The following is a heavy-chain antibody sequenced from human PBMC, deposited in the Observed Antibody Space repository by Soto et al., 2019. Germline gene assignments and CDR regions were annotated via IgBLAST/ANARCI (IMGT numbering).Heavy chain of an antibody. CDR1: GGSITSSY. Sequence: QVQLQESGPRLVKPSATLSLTCTVSGGSITSSYWSWIRRPPGKGLEWIAYIYDTGISGSTPSTSYNPSLKRRVTMSVDTSKSQFSLKLTSVTAADTAVYYCARGEDAFFYYGLDVWGQGITVTVSS. V-gene: IGHV4-59*01. J-gene: IGHJ6*02. CDR3: ARGEDAFFYYGLDV. CDR2: IYDTGISGSTPST.